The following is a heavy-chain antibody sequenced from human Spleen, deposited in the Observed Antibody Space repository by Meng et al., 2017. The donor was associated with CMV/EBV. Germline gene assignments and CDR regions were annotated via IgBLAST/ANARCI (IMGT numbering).Heavy chain of an antibody. D-gene: IGHD3-10*01. CDR1: GFTFSAYS. CDR2: VSSSGSAI. V-gene: IGHV3-11*01. Sequence: ASGFTFSAYSFSWIRRAPGKGMEWISYVSSSGSAIYYADSVKSRFTVSRDDAKKLLYLQMDSLGTEDTAVYYCAKSRYYGSGTDYYWGRGTLVTVSS. CDR3: AKSRYYGSGTDYY. J-gene: IGHJ4*02.